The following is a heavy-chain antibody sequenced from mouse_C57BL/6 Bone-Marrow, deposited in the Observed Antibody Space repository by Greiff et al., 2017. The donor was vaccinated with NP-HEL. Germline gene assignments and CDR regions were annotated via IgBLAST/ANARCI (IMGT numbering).Heavy chain of an antibody. Sequence: EGKRGEDGGDLVKPGGSLKLSCAASGFTFSSYGMSWVRQTPDKRLEWVATISSGGSYTYYPDSVKGRFTISRDNAKNTLYLQMSSLKSEDTAMYYCARRSYYYFDYWGQGTTLTVSS. CDR3: ARRSYYYFDY. V-gene: IGHV5-6*02. J-gene: IGHJ2*01. CDR1: GFTFSSYG. D-gene: IGHD1-1*01. CDR2: ISSGGSYT.